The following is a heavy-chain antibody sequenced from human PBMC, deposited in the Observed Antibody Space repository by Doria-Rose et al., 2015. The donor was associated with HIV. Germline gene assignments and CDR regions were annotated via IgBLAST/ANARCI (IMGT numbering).Heavy chain of an antibody. CDR2: LLYDGGNQ. J-gene: IGHJ6*02. Sequence: QVQLVQSGGGVVQPGRSLRLSCVASGFTLSTFAIHWVRQAPGKGLEWVSVLLYDGGNQHYADSVKGRFTISRDNSKNTVYLQMDTLRPEDTAVYFCARDEFRGYDIYDGVDVWGQGTTVTVSS. V-gene: IGHV3-30*04. CDR3: ARDEFRGYDIYDGVDV. CDR1: GFTLSTFA. D-gene: IGHD5-12*01.